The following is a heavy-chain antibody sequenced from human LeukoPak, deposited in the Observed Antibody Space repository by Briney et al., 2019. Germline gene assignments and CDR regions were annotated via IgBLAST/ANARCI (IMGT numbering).Heavy chain of an antibody. CDR3: ARESLGTAAPSWFDP. D-gene: IGHD6-13*01. CDR1: GGSISSYY. CDR2: IYYSGST. J-gene: IGHJ5*02. V-gene: IGHV4-59*01. Sequence: SSETLSLTCTVSGGSISSYYWSWIRQPPGKGLEWIGYIYYSGSTNYNPSLKSRVTISVDTSKNQFSLKLSSVTAADTAVYYCARESLGTAAPSWFDPWGQGTLVTVSS.